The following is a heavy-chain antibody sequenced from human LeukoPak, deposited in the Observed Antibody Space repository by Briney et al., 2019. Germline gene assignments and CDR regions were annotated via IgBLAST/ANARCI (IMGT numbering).Heavy chain of an antibody. CDR1: GFTFYDYG. CDR3: ARGLITIFGAHFFDY. CDR2: INWNGDST. V-gene: IGHV3-20*04. Sequence: GGSLRLSCAASGFTFYDYGMSWVRQAPGKGLEWVSGINWNGDSTVYAVSVKGRFTISRDNAKKSLYLQMNSLRAEDTALYCCARGLITIFGAHFFDYWGQGTLVTVSS. J-gene: IGHJ4*02. D-gene: IGHD3-3*01.